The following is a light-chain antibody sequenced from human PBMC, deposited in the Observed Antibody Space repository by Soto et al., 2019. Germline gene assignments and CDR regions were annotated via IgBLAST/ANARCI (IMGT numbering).Light chain of an antibody. J-gene: IGKJ2*01. CDR2: WAS. CDR3: HQYLHSYT. V-gene: IGKV4-1*01. CDR1: HSVFYSLDKRNY. Sequence: EIVMSQSLESRPSFSXDAATIKYKSSHSVFYSLDKRNYLVWYQQRKAQPXKXLIYWASTREAGVTERFSGSGYEIDFSFTITSLQPEDVAVYECHQYLHSYTFGQGTKVDIK.